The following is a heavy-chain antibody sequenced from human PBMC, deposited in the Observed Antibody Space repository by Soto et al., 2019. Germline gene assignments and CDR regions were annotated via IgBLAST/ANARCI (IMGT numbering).Heavy chain of an antibody. V-gene: IGHV1-18*01. CDR3: ARDLLYSSRSTVRFDI. D-gene: IGHD6-13*01. CDR1: GYTFTNYG. J-gene: IGHJ3*02. Sequence: QVQLVQSGTEVKKPRASVKVSCKASGYTFTNYGISWVRQAPGQGLEWLAWINTYNGHTNYAQKRQGRVTLTTDTSTSTAYIELRSLRSDDTAVYYCARDLLYSSRSTVRFDIWGQGTMVTVSS. CDR2: INTYNGHT.